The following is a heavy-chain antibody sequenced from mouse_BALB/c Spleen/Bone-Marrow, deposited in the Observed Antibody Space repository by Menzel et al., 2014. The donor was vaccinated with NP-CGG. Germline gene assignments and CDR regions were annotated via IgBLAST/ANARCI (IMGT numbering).Heavy chain of an antibody. D-gene: IGHD2-14*01. CDR2: IWAGGYT. CDR3: AREEAYYRHIDY. Sequence: VMLVESGPGLVAPSQSLSITCTVSGFSLXTYGVHWVRQPPGKGLEWLGVIWAGGYTNYSSALLSRLSISKDKSKSQVFLKMNSLQTDDTAMYYCAREEAYYRHIDYWGQGTTLTVSS. J-gene: IGHJ2*01. V-gene: IGHV2-9*02. CDR1: GFSLXTYG.